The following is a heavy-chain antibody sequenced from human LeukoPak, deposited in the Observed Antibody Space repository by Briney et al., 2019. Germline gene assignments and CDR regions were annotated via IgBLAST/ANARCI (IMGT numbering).Heavy chain of an antibody. D-gene: IGHD6-13*01. V-gene: IGHV4-39*01. Sequence: SETLSLTCTVSGGSISSYYWGWIRQPPGKGLEWIGSIYYSGSTYHNPSLKSRVTISVDTSKNQFSLKLSSVTAADTAVYYCAGPLGIAAGAFDYWGQGTLVTVSS. CDR3: AGPLGIAAGAFDY. J-gene: IGHJ4*02. CDR2: IYYSGST. CDR1: GGSISSYY.